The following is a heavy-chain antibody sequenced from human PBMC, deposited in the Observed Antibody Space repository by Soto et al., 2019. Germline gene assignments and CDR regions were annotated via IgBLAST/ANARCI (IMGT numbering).Heavy chain of an antibody. CDR1: GFTFDDYG. CDR3: ARGYSTSWYTGSDAFDI. CDR2: INWNGGST. J-gene: IGHJ3*02. D-gene: IGHD6-13*01. V-gene: IGHV3-20*04. Sequence: PGGSLRLSCAASGFTFDDYGMNWVRQAPGKELEWVSGINWNGGSTGYADSVKGRFTVSRDNAKNSLYLQMNSLRAEDTALYYCARGYSTSWYTGSDAFDIWGQGTMVTVSS.